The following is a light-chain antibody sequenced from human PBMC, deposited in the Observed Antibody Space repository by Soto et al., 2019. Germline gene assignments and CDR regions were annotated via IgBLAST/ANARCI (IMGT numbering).Light chain of an antibody. J-gene: IGLJ2*01. Sequence: QSVLTQPPSASGTPGQRVTISCSGSSSNIGSNTVNWYLQLPGTAPKLLIYSKNQRPSGVPDRFSGSKSGTSASLAISGLQSEDEADYYCAAWDDSLNGVVFGGGTKLTVL. CDR3: AAWDDSLNGVV. V-gene: IGLV1-44*01. CDR1: SSNIGSNT. CDR2: SKN.